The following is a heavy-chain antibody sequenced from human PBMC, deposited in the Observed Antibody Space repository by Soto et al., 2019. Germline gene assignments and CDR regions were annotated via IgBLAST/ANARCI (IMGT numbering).Heavy chain of an antibody. D-gene: IGHD2-15*01. Sequence: QVQLQESGPGLVKPSETLSLTCTVSGGSISSYYWSWIRQPPGKGLEWIAYIYYSGSTNYNPSLKRRVTISVDTSKNQFSLKLSSVTAADTAVYYCARDRSFDPPLWFDPWGQGTLVTVSS. J-gene: IGHJ5*02. CDR2: IYYSGST. CDR3: ARDRSFDPPLWFDP. V-gene: IGHV4-59*01. CDR1: GGSISSYY.